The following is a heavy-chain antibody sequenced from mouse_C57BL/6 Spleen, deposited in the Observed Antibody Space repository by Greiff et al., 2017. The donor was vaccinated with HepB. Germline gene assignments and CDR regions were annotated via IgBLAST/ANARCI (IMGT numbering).Heavy chain of an antibody. Sequence: QVQLQQSGAELARPGASVKMSCKASGYTFTSYTMHWVNQRPGQGLEWIGYINPSSGYTKYNQKFKDKATLTADKSSSTAYMQLSSLTSEDSAVYYCARRGSIQFDYWGQGTTLTVSS. V-gene: IGHV1-4*01. CDR2: INPSSGYT. D-gene: IGHD2-10*02. J-gene: IGHJ2*01. CDR3: ARRGSIQFDY. CDR1: GYTFTSYT.